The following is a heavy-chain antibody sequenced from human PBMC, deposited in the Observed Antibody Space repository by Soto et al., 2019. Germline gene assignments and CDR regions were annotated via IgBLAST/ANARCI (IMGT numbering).Heavy chain of an antibody. CDR2: IHHGGTP. D-gene: IGHD5-12*01. V-gene: IGHV4-30-2*01. CDR3: ARVAYSGFEYFFVS. CDR1: GASISSGDYS. J-gene: IGHJ4*01. Sequence: SETLSLTCAVSGASISSGDYSWSWVRQPPGKGLEWIGHIHHGGTPYYKASLKSRVTISPDRSKNQFSLSLSSVPAAATAMYFCARVAYSGFEYFFVSWGQGILVTVSS.